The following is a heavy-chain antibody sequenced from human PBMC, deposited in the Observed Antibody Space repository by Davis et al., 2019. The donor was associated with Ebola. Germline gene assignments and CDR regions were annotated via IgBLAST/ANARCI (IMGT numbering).Heavy chain of an antibody. J-gene: IGHJ4*02. D-gene: IGHD3-22*01. V-gene: IGHV5-51*04. CDR3: ARARYYYDSGGYHWYFDY. CDR2: IYTGDSDT. CDR1: GNSFTSHW. Sequence: GESLKISCKDSGNSFTSHWIGWVRQMPGKGLDWMGIIYTGDSDTRYSPSFQGQVTISADKPISTAYLQWSSLQASDTAIYYCARARYYYDSGGYHWYFDYWGQGTLVTVSS.